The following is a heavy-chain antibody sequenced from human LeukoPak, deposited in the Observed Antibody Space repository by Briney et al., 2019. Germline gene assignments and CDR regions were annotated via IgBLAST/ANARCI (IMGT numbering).Heavy chain of an antibody. Sequence: GRSLRLSCAASGFTFSSYGMHWVRQAPGKGLEWVAVISYDGSNKYYADSVKGRFTISRDNSKNTLYLQMNSLRAEDTAVYYCAKDRSGDSYGDFDYWGQGTLVTVSP. D-gene: IGHD5-18*01. CDR3: AKDRSGDSYGDFDY. CDR1: GFTFSSYG. V-gene: IGHV3-30*18. J-gene: IGHJ4*02. CDR2: ISYDGSNK.